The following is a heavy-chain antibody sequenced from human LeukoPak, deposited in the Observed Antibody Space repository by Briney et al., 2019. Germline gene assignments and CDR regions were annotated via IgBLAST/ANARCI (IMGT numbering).Heavy chain of an antibody. Sequence: ETLSLTCAVYGGSFSGYYWSWVRQAPGKGLEWVSAISGSGGSTYYADSVKGRFTISRDNSKNTLYLQMNSLRAEDTAVYYCAKDLDYYDSSGPHDYWGQGTLVTVSS. CDR1: GGSFSGYY. CDR2: ISGSGGST. V-gene: IGHV3-23*01. J-gene: IGHJ4*02. CDR3: AKDLDYYDSSGPHDY. D-gene: IGHD3-22*01.